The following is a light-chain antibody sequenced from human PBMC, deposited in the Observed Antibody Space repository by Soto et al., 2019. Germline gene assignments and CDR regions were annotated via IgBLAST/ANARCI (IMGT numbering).Light chain of an antibody. V-gene: IGKV3-15*01. CDR1: QSVSSN. J-gene: IGKJ2*01. Sequence: EIVMTQSPATLSLSPGERATLSCRASQSVSSNLVWYLQKPGQAPRLLIYDTSIRATNVPARFTGSGSETEFTLTISGLQSEDFGIYYCHHYNNWPPRNTFGQGTKLEIK. CDR2: DTS. CDR3: HHYNNWPPRNT.